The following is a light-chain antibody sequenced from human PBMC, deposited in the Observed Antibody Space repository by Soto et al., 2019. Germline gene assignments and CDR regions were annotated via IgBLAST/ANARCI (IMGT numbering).Light chain of an antibody. CDR1: QSVSSN. Sequence: EIVMTQSPATLSVSPGERATLSCRASQSVSSNLAWYQQKPGQAPRLLIYGASTRATGIPARFSGSGSGTEFTLTISRLQAEDFAVYCCQQYNNWPSLTFGGGTKVEIK. CDR2: GAS. CDR3: QQYNNWPSLT. J-gene: IGKJ4*01. V-gene: IGKV3-15*01.